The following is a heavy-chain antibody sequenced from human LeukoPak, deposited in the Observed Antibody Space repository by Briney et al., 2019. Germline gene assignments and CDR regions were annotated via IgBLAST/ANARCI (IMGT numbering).Heavy chain of an antibody. CDR3: TRASAWTAAMVYY. Sequence: GGTLRLSCTASGFTFGDYALSWVRQAPGKGLEWVGFIRSKPYGGTKEYAASVKGRFTISRDDSKSIACLQMNSLKTEDTAVYYCTRASAWTAAMVYYWGQGTLVTVSS. V-gene: IGHV3-49*04. D-gene: IGHD5-18*01. CDR2: IRSKPYGGTK. J-gene: IGHJ4*02. CDR1: GFTFGDYA.